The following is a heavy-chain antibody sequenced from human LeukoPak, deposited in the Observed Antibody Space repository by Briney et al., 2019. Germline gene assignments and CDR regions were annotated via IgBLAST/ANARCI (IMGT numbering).Heavy chain of an antibody. Sequence: SETLSLTCAVYGGSFSGKYWTWSRQPPHKGLEWIGEITHSGSTYYNPSLKSRVTISVDTSRNQFSLKLNSVTAADTAVYYCARDLMTWGRGTLVTVSS. CDR3: ARDLMT. CDR2: ITHSGST. V-gene: IGHV4-34*01. J-gene: IGHJ4*02. CDR1: GGSFSGKY.